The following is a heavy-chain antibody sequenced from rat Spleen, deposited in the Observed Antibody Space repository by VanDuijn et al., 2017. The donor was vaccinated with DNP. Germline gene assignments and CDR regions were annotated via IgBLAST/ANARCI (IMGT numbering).Heavy chain of an antibody. V-gene: IGHV5-20*01. CDR2: ISYDGGST. Sequence: EVQLVESGGDLVQPGRSLKLFCAASGFTFSDYYMAWFRQAPTKGLEWVASISYDGGSTYYRDSVKGRFTISRDNAKTTLDLQMNSLRSEDTATYYCAKVRTTGIPGFAYWGQGTLVTVSS. J-gene: IGHJ3*01. CDR3: AKVRTTGIPGFAY. CDR1: GFTFSDYY. D-gene: IGHD1-9*01.